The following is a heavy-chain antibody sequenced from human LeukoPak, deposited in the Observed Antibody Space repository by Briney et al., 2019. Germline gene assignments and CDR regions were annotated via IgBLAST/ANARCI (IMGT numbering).Heavy chain of an antibody. J-gene: IGHJ4*01. CDR3: ARGGSSGYYY. CDR2: INHSGSA. CDR1: GGSFSGYY. D-gene: IGHD3-22*01. V-gene: IGHV4-34*01. Sequence: SETLSLTCAVYGGSFSGYYWSWIRQPPGKGLEWIGEINHSGSANYNPSIKSRVTISVDTSQHQFPLKMSSVTAADTPVYYCARGGSSGYYYWGAGTPVTVSS.